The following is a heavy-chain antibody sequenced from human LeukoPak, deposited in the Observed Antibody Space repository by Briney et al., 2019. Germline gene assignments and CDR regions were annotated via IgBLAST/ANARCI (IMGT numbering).Heavy chain of an antibody. CDR2: ISSSSSTI. CDR1: GFTFSSYS. J-gene: IGHJ6*02. Sequence: GGSLRLSCAASGFTFSSYSMNWVRQAPGKGLEWVSYISSSSSTIYYADSVKGRFTISRDNAKNSLYLQMNSLRAEDTAVYYCARDEQLVPVDVWGQGTTVTVSS. CDR3: ARDEQLVPVDV. V-gene: IGHV3-48*04. D-gene: IGHD6-13*01.